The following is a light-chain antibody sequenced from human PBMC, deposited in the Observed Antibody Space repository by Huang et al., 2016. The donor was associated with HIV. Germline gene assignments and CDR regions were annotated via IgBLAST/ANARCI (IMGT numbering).Light chain of an antibody. J-gene: IGKJ3*01. CDR1: QSLLHSDGDTY. CDR2: KVY. CDR3: MRGTHPFT. V-gene: IGKV2-30*02. Sequence: DVVMTQSPLSLSVTLGQPASIACKSSQSLLHSDGDTYLNWFHQRPGQSPRRLIYKVYKRDCGVPARCSGIGSGTEFTLELSRVQPADVGDYYCMRGTHPFTFGPGTTVDIK.